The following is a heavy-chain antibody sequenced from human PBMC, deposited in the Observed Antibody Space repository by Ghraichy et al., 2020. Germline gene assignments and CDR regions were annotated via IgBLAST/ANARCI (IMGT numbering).Heavy chain of an antibody. V-gene: IGHV4-61*01. CDR1: GGSVSSGSHY. CDR2: IHYSGST. Sequence: SETLSLTCTVSGGSVSSGSHYWTWIWHPPEKGLEWIGYIHYSGSTNSIASLKSRVTVSVDTSKNQFSLKLSSVTAADTAVYYCASLYCSGGSCYFDYWGQGTLVTVSS. J-gene: IGHJ4*02. D-gene: IGHD2-15*01. CDR3: ASLYCSGGSCYFDY.